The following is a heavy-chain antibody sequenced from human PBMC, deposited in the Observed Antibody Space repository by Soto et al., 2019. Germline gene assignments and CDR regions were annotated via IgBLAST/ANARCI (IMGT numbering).Heavy chain of an antibody. CDR1: GYTFTGYA. CDR2: INAGNGNT. V-gene: IGHV1-3*01. Sequence: QVQLVQSGAEVKKPGASVKVSCKASGYTFTGYAMHWVRQAPGQRLEWMGWINAGNGNTKYSQKFQGRVTITRDTSASTAYMELSSLRSEDTAVYYCARSRITMIVVDFDYWGQGTLVTVSS. D-gene: IGHD3-22*01. J-gene: IGHJ4*02. CDR3: ARSRITMIVVDFDY.